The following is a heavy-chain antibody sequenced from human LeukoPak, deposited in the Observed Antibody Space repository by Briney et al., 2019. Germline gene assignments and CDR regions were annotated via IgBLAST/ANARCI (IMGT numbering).Heavy chain of an antibody. CDR2: IIPLIDIA. D-gene: IGHD6-13*01. V-gene: IGHV1-69*04. CDR3: ARQGAAGKYYYYYMDV. J-gene: IGHJ6*03. Sequence: SVKVSCKASGVIFTSVGISWVRQAPGQGLEWIGRIIPLIDIANYAENFQDRVTITADKTTNTAYMELSSLKASDTAIYYCARQGAAGKYYYYYMDVWGKGTTVTVSS. CDR1: GVIFTSVG.